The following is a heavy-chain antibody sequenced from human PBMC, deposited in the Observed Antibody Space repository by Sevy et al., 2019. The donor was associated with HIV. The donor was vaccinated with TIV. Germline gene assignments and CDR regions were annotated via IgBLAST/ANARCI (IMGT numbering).Heavy chain of an antibody. D-gene: IGHD5-18*01. CDR1: GGSISSSSYY. CDR3: ARQRDTAMVTPKAPYFDY. V-gene: IGHV4-39*01. Sequence: SETLSLTCTVSGGSISSSSYYWGWIRQPPGKGLEWIGSIYYSGSTYYNPSLKSRVTISVDTSKNQFPLKLSSVTAADTAVYYCARQRDTAMVTPKAPYFDYWGQGTLVTVSS. CDR2: IYYSGST. J-gene: IGHJ4*02.